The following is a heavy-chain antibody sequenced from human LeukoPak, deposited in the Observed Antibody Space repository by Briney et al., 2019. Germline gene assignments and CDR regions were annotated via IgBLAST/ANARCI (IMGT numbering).Heavy chain of an antibody. CDR2: IRSKANSYAT. D-gene: IGHD6-19*01. V-gene: IGHV3-73*01. CDR3: TRQISGWYYFGY. Sequence: GGSLRLSCAASGFTFSGSAMHWVRQASGKGLEWVGRIRSKANSYATAYAASVKGRFTISRDDSKNTAYLQMNSLKTEDTAVYYCTRQISGWYYFGYWGQGTLVTVSS. CDR1: GFTFSGSA. J-gene: IGHJ4*02.